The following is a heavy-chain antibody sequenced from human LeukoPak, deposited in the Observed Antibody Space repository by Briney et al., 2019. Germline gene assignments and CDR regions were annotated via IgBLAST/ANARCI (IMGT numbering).Heavy chain of an antibody. J-gene: IGHJ1*01. D-gene: IGHD6-13*01. CDR3: ARGICSSWYCRSSRYFQH. CDR2: ISSSSSTI. V-gene: IGHV3-48*02. CDR1: GFTFSSYS. Sequence: PGGSLRLSCAASGFTFSSYSMNWVRQAPGKGLEWVSYISSSSSTIYYADSVKGRFTISRDNAKNSLYLQMNSLRDEDTAVYYCARGICSSWYCRSSRYFQHWGQGTLVTVSS.